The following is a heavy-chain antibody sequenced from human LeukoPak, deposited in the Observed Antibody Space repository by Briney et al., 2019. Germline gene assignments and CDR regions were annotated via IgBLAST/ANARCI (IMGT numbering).Heavy chain of an antibody. J-gene: IGHJ3*01. CDR1: GFTFGSYA. V-gene: IGHV3-23*01. D-gene: IGHD6-13*01. CDR3: AKDYLGQLVMFDV. Sequence: PGGSLRLSCAASGFTFGSYAMSWVRQAPGKGLEWVSSVTGDGETTFSADSVKGRFSVSRDNSRNTRFLRMNSLRVQDTALYYCAKDYLGQLVMFDVWGQGTMVTASS. CDR2: VTGDGETT.